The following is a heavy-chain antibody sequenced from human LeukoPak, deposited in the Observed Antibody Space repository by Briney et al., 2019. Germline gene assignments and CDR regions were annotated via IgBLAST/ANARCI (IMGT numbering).Heavy chain of an antibody. CDR1: GYTFTAHY. CDR2: INPESGVT. V-gene: IGHV1-2*02. Sequence: ASLKVSCKASGYTFTAHYMHWVRQAPGQGLEWMGWINPESGVTASAQRFQGRVTMTRDTSISTAYMELSTLRSDDTAVYYCARVKDYSSAWGADYWGQGTLVTVPS. CDR3: ARVKDYSSAWGADY. J-gene: IGHJ4*02. D-gene: IGHD6-19*01.